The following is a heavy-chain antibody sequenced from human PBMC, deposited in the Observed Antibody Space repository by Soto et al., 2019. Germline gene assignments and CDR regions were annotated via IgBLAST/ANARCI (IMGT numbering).Heavy chain of an antibody. Sequence: ASVKGSCKASGYAFTSYGISWVRQAPGQGLEWMGWISAYNGNTNYAQKLQGRVTMTTDTSTSTAYMELRSLRSDDTAVYYCARDLGYGGSENFDYWGQGTLVTVSS. CDR2: ISAYNGNT. J-gene: IGHJ4*02. CDR3: ARDLGYGGSENFDY. V-gene: IGHV1-18*01. D-gene: IGHD3-10*01. CDR1: GYAFTSYG.